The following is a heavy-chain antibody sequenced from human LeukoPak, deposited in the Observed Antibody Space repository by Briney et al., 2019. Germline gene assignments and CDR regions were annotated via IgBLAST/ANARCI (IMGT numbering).Heavy chain of an antibody. CDR1: GFSLGTSGVG. CDR2: IYWDDDK. V-gene: IGHV2-5*02. D-gene: IGHD6-19*01. Sequence: SGPTLVKPAQTLTLTCTFSGFSLGTSGVGVGWIRQPPGKALEWLALIYWDDDKRYSPSLKSRLTITKDTSKNQVVLTMTNMDPVDTATYYCALQWLVTRAFDYWGQGTLVTVSS. J-gene: IGHJ4*02. CDR3: ALQWLVTRAFDY.